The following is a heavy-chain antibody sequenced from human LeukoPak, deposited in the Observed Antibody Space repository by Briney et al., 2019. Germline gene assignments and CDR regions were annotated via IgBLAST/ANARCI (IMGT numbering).Heavy chain of an antibody. J-gene: IGHJ3*02. CDR2: INPSGGST. Sequence: GASVKVSCEASGYTFTSYYMHWVRQAPGQGLEWMGIINPSGGSTSYAQKFQGRVTMTRDTSTSTVYMELSSLRSEDTAVYYCARPVSAGDAFDIWGQGTMVTVSS. CDR3: ARPVSAGDAFDI. CDR1: GYTFTSYY. V-gene: IGHV1-46*01. D-gene: IGHD3-10*01.